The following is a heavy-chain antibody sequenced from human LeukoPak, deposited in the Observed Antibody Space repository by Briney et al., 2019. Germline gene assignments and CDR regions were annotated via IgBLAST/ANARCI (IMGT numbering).Heavy chain of an antibody. Sequence: GGPLRLSCAASGFTFRNYPMSCVRQAPGKGLEVVSSKSHDTTGTYYAGPVKGRFTISRDNSKNTLHLQMNGLRADDTATYFCARRDTSGWYSLDYWGQGTLVTVS. V-gene: IGHV3-23*01. CDR2: KSHDTTGT. J-gene: IGHJ4*02. CDR3: ARRDTSGWYSLDY. CDR1: GFTFRNYP. D-gene: IGHD6-19*01.